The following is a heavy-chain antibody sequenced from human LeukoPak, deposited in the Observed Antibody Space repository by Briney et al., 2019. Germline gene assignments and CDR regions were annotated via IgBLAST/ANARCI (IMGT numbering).Heavy chain of an antibody. J-gene: IGHJ4*02. CDR3: ARGSAMALRY. D-gene: IGHD5-18*01. V-gene: IGHV4-34*01. CDR1: GGSFSGYY. CDR2: INHSGST. Sequence: SETLSLTCAVYGGSFSGYYWSWIRQPPGKGLEWIGEINHSGSTNYNPSLKSRVTIPVDTSKNQFSLKLSSVTAADTAVYYCARGSAMALRYWGQGTLATVSS.